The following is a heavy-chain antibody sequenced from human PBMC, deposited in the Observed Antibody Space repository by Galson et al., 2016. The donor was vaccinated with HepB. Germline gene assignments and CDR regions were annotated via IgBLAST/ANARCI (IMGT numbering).Heavy chain of an antibody. J-gene: IGHJ4*02. Sequence: SLRLSCAASGFTISAYWMSWVRQAPGKGLEWVSGISDSGGNTYFADSVKGRFTISRDNSRNTLYLQMNSLRVEDTAVYYCAKGTTLQVHFGYFDHWGQGTLVTVSS. CDR1: GFTISAYW. V-gene: IGHV3-23*01. CDR3: AKGTTLQVHFGYFDH. CDR2: ISDSGGNT. D-gene: IGHD1/OR15-1a*01.